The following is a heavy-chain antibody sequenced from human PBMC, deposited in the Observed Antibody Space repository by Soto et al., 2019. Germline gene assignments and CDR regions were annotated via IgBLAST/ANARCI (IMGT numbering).Heavy chain of an antibody. CDR3: ARVSDGSSYFDY. D-gene: IGHD6-6*01. V-gene: IGHV4-59*01. CDR1: GDSMSRFY. J-gene: IGHJ4*02. Sequence: SETLSLTCNVSGDSMSRFYWSWIRQPPGKGLEWVGKVYYSGGAVYNPSLKSRLTISIDTSTNQFSLRLTSVTAADTATYYCARVSDGSSYFDYWGPGTRVTVSS. CDR2: VYYSGGA.